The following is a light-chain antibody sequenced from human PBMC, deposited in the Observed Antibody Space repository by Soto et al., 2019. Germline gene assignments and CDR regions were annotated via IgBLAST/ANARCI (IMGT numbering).Light chain of an antibody. J-gene: IGKJ5*01. CDR1: QNIRNSY. CDR3: QQYDDSPIT. CDR2: GAS. V-gene: IGKV3-20*01. Sequence: EIVLTQSPGTLSLSPGERATLSCRASQNIRNSYLAWYQQKPGQAPRLLIYGASSRATGIPDRFSGSGSGTDFTLTISGLEPEDFAVFYCQQYDDSPITFGQGTRPEIK.